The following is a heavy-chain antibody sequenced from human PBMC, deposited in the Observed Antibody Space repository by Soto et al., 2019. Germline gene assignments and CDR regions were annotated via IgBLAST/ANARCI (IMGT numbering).Heavy chain of an antibody. V-gene: IGHV3-33*01. Sequence: GGSLRLSCAASGFTFSSYGMHWVRRAPGKGLEWVAVIWYDGSNKYYADSVKGRFTISRDNSKNTLYLQMNSLRAEDTAVYYCAREGLHTFGGVIAYFDYWGQGTLVTVSS. J-gene: IGHJ4*02. D-gene: IGHD3-16*02. CDR1: GFTFSSYG. CDR3: AREGLHTFGGVIAYFDY. CDR2: IWYDGSNK.